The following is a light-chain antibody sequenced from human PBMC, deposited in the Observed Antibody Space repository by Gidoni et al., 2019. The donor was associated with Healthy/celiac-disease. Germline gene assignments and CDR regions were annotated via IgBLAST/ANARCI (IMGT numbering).Light chain of an antibody. CDR2: GAS. CDR1: QSVSSN. V-gene: IGKV3-15*01. Sequence: EIVMTQSPATLSVSPGERATLSCRASQSVSSNLAWYQQKPGQAPRRLIYGASTRATGIPARFSGSGSGTEFTLTISSLQSEDFAVYYCQQYNNWPPGMYTCGQXTKLEIK. J-gene: IGKJ2*01. CDR3: QQYNNWPPGMYT.